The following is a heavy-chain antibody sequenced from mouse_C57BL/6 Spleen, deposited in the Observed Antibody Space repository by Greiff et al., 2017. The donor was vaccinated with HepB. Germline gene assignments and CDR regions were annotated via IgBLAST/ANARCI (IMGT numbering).Heavy chain of an antibody. Sequence: EVKLVESGGGLVQPGGSLSLSCAASGFTFTDYYMSWVRQPPGKALEWLGFIRNKANGYTTEYSASVKGRFTISRDNYQSIRYLQMNALRAEDSATYYGARSTGTWDYWGQGTTLTVSS. D-gene: IGHD4-1*02. CDR2: IRNKANGYTT. CDR3: ARSTGTWDY. J-gene: IGHJ2*01. CDR1: GFTFTDYY. V-gene: IGHV7-3*01.